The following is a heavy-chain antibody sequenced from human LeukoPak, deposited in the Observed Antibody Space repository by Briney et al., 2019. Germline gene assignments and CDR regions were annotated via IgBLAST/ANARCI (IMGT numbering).Heavy chain of an antibody. V-gene: IGHV3-74*01. J-gene: IGHJ6*03. D-gene: IGHD2-8*01. CDR1: GFTFSSYW. CDR2: INSDGSST. Sequence: GGSLRLSCAASGFTFSSYWMHWVRQAPGKGLVWVSRINSDGSSTYYADSVKGRFTISRDNAKNTLYLQMNSLRAEDTALYYCARVGRYCTNGVCYMDYYYYYMDVWGKGTTVTVSS. CDR3: ARVGRYCTNGVCYMDYYYYYMDV.